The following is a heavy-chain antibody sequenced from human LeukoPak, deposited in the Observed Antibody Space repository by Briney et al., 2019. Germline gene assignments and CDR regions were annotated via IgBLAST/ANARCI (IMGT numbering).Heavy chain of an antibody. V-gene: IGHV4-59*08. J-gene: IGHJ4*02. Sequence: SSETLTLICTVSGDSISSYYWTWIRQPPGKGLEWIGYIFYRGSTNYNPSLKSRVTISVDTSKNQFSLKLNSVTAADTAVYYCARRGADDYGDYGFDFWGQGTLVTVSS. CDR3: ARRGADDYGDYGFDF. CDR2: IFYRGST. D-gene: IGHD4-17*01. CDR1: GDSISSYY.